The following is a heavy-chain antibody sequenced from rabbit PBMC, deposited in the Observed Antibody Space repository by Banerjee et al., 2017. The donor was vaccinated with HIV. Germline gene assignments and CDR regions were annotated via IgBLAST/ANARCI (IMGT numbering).Heavy chain of an antibody. D-gene: IGHD7-1*01. Sequence: QEQLVESGGGLVQPGGSLKLSCKASGFDFNNYHMCWVRQAPGKGLEWIACINTSSGNTVYARWAKGRFTISKTSSTTVTLQMTSLTAADTATYFCARDLTGVTGWNFNLWGQGTLVTVS. CDR1: GFDFNNYH. J-gene: IGHJ4*01. V-gene: IGHV1S45*01. CDR3: ARDLTGVTGWNFNL. CDR2: INTSSGNT.